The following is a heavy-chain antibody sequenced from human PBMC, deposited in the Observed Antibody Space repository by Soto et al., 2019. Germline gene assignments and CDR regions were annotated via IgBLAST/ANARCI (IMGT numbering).Heavy chain of an antibody. CDR1: GYTFTSHD. J-gene: IGHJ4*02. CDR3: ARWDYGYYARFDY. D-gene: IGHD4-17*01. CDR2: MNPNSGNT. V-gene: IGHV1-8*01. Sequence: QVQLVQSGAEVKKSGASVKVSCKASGYTFTSHDINWVRQATGQGLEWMGWMNPNSGNTGYAQKFQGRVTMTRNTXVSTAYMELRSLRSEDTAVYYCARWDYGYYARFDYWGQGTLVTVSS.